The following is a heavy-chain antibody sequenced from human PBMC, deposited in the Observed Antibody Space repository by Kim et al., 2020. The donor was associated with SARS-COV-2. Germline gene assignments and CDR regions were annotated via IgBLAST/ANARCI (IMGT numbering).Heavy chain of an antibody. CDR2: ISYDGSNK. Sequence: GGSLRLSCAASGFTFSSYAMHWVRQAPGKGLEWVAVISYDGSNKYYADSVKGRFTISRDNSKNTLYLQMNSLRAEDTAVYYCARDMRLDCSGGSCYLGGFDYWGQGTLVTVSS. V-gene: IGHV3-30*04. CDR3: ARDMRLDCSGGSCYLGGFDY. J-gene: IGHJ4*02. D-gene: IGHD2-15*01. CDR1: GFTFSSYA.